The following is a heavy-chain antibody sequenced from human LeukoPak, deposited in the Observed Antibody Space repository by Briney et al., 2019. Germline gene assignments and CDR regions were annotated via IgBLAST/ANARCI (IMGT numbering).Heavy chain of an antibody. CDR1: GGSISSSTYS. D-gene: IGHD4-17*01. J-gene: IGHJ4*02. CDR3: ARVHYGDYYFDY. V-gene: IGHV4-39*07. CDR2: FYYSGST. Sequence: SETLSLTCTVSGGSISSSTYSWGWIRQPPGKGLEWIGSFYYSGSTYYNPSLKSRVTISVDTSKNQFSLKLSSVTAADTAVYYCARVHYGDYYFDYWGQGTLVTVSS.